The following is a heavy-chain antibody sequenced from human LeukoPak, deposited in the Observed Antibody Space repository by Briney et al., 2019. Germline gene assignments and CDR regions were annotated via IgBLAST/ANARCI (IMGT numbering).Heavy chain of an antibody. V-gene: IGHV1-3*01. J-gene: IGHJ5*02. CDR1: GYTFTSYA. D-gene: IGHD6-13*01. CDR3: ARGTAAADNWFDP. CDR2: INAGNGNT. Sequence: ASVKVSCKASGYTFTSYAMHWVRQAPGQRLEWMGWINAGNGNTKYSQKFQGRVTITRDTSASTAYMELSGLRSEDTAVYYCARGTAAADNWFDPWGQGTLVTVSS.